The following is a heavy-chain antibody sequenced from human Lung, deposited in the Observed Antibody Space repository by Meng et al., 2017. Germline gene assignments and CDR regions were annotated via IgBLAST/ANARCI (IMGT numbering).Heavy chain of an antibody. CDR2: ISAYNGNT. J-gene: IGHJ4*02. Sequence: QLQVVQSGAEVKEPGPSVTVSCKASGYTFTTYGLSWVRQAPGQGLEWMGWISAYNGNTKYAQKVQGRVTMTRDTSTTTAYMELRNLRSDDTAVYYCVSERGGGSFDYWGQGTLVTVSS. V-gene: IGHV1-18*01. D-gene: IGHD3-10*01. CDR1: GYTFTTYG. CDR3: VSERGGGSFDY.